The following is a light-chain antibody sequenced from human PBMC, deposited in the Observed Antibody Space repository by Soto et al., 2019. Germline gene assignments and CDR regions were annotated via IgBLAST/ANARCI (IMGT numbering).Light chain of an antibody. CDR2: GAS. CDR1: RSVSSSY. V-gene: IGKV3-20*01. CDR3: QHYGSSPPSWT. J-gene: IGKJ1*01. Sequence: ETVLTQSPGTLSLSPGERATLFCRASRSVSSSYLAWYQQKPGQAPRLLIYGASSRATGIPDRFSGSGSGTDFTLTISRLEPENFAVYYCQHYGSSPPSWTFGQGTKVEIK.